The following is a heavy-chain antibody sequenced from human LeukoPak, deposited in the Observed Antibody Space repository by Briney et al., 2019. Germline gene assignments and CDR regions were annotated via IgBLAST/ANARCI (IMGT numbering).Heavy chain of an antibody. J-gene: IGHJ3*02. Sequence: GGSLRLSCAASGFTFSSYSMNWVRQAPGKGLEWVSSISSSSSHIYYADSVKGRFTISRDNAKNSLYLQMNSLRAEDTAVYYCAREGGGDAFDIWGQGTMVTVSS. V-gene: IGHV3-21*01. CDR3: AREGGGDAFDI. D-gene: IGHD2-15*01. CDR2: ISSSSSHI. CDR1: GFTFSSYS.